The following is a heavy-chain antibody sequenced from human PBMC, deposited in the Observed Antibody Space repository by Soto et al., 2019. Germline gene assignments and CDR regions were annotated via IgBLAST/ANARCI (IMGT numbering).Heavy chain of an antibody. CDR1: GYGFTTYG. V-gene: IGHV1-18*01. J-gene: IGHJ4*02. Sequence: QVHLVQSGAEVKKPGASVKVSCKGSGYGFTTYGITWVRQAPGQGLEWMAWISAHNGNTNYAQKLQGRVTVTRDISTSTAYMEPRSLRSDDTAVYYCARGRYGDYWGQGALVTVSS. CDR2: ISAHNGNT. CDR3: ARGRYGDY. D-gene: IGHD1-1*01.